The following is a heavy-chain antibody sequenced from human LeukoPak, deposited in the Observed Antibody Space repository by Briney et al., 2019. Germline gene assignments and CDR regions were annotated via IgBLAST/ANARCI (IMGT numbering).Heavy chain of an antibody. V-gene: IGHV3-30-3*01. Sequence: GGSLRLSCAASGFTFSSYAMHWVRQAPGKGLEWVAVISYDGSNKYYADSVKGRFTISRDNSKNTLYLQMNSLRAEDTAVYYCARGIYAVPAAILDYWGQGTLVTVSS. CDR3: ARGIYAVPAAILDY. CDR1: GFTFSSYA. CDR2: ISYDGSNK. J-gene: IGHJ4*02. D-gene: IGHD2-2*02.